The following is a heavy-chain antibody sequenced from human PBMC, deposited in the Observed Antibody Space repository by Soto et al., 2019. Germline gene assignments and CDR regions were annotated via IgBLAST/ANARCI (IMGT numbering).Heavy chain of an antibody. J-gene: IGHJ1*01. Sequence: KASETLSLTCAVSGCSISSGGYSWSWIRQPPGKGLEWIGYIYHSGSTYYNPSLKSRVTISVDRSKNQFSLKLSSVTAADTAVYYCPRASASHTSSSAYFLHWGQGTLVTVSS. CDR1: GCSISSGGYS. V-gene: IGHV4-30-2*01. CDR3: PRASASHTSSSAYFLH. D-gene: IGHD6-13*01. CDR2: IYHSGST.